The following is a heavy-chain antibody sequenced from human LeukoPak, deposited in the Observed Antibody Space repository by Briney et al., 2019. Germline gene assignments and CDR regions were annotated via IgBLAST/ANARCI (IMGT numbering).Heavy chain of an antibody. CDR1: GFTFSSHG. V-gene: IGHV3-30*02. Sequence: GGSLRLSCAASGFTFSSHGMHWVRQAPGKGLEWVAFIRYDGSNKYYADSVKGRFTISRDNSKNTLYPQMNSLRAEDTAVYYCAAFPWSGWYYFDYWGQGTLVTVSS. J-gene: IGHJ4*02. CDR2: IRYDGSNK. CDR3: AAFPWSGWYYFDY. D-gene: IGHD6-19*01.